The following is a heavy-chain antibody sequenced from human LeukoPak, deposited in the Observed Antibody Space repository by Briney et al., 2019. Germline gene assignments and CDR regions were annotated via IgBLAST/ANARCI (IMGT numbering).Heavy chain of an antibody. CDR3: ARDCRPVNSYYYGSGSYLDY. D-gene: IGHD3-10*01. J-gene: IGHJ4*02. CDR2: ISSSSSTI. V-gene: IGHV3-48*01. CDR1: GFTFSSYS. Sequence: GGSLRLSCAASGFTFSSYSMNWVRQAPGKGLEWVSYISSSSSTIYYADSVKGRFTISRDNSKNTLYLQMNSLRAEDTAVYYCARDCRPVNSYYYGSGSYLDYWGQGTLVTVSS.